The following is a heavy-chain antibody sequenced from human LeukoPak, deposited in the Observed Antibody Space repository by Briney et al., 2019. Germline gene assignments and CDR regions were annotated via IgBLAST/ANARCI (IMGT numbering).Heavy chain of an antibody. D-gene: IGHD1-26*01. CDR1: GFTFSSYS. J-gene: IGHJ4*02. Sequence: GGSLRLSCEASGFTFSSYSMDWVRQAPGKGLEWVSYISSSSSTIYYADSVKGRFTISRDNAKNSLYLQMNSLRAEDTAVYYCARDAYSGSYLSDPDYWGQGTLVTVSS. CDR3: ARDAYSGSYLSDPDY. V-gene: IGHV3-48*01. CDR2: ISSSSSTI.